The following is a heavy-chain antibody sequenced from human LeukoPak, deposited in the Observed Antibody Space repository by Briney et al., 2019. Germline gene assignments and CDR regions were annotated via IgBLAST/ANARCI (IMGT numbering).Heavy chain of an antibody. D-gene: IGHD1-26*01. CDR1: GFTFSKDG. J-gene: IGHJ4*02. CDR2: VNDNGANT. CDR3: TKGDGGYYPIDN. V-gene: IGHV3-23*01. Sequence: GASLRLFCAASGFTFSKDGMSWVRQAPGKGLEWVSTVNDNGANTHYADSVKGRFTISRDNSRNTLLLEMNSLRVDDTALYYCTKGDGGYYPIDNWGQGTLVIVSS.